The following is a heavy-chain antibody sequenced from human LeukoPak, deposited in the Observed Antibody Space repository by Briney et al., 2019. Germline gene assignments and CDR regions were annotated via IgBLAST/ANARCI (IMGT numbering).Heavy chain of an antibody. J-gene: IGHJ6*03. CDR1: GFTFSSYE. D-gene: IGHD3-16*01. V-gene: IGHV3-48*03. CDR3: ARDLRLGELLVYMDV. CDR2: ISDTGSTI. Sequence: GGSLRLSCAASGFTFSSYELNWVRQAPGKGLEWVSYISDTGSTIYYADSVKGRFTISRDNAKNSLYLQMNSLRAEDTAVYYCARDLRLGELLVYMDVWGKGTTVTVSS.